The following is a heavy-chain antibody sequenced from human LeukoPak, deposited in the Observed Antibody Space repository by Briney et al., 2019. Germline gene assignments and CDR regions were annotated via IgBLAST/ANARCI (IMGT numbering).Heavy chain of an antibody. V-gene: IGHV3-21*01. Sequence: GGSLRLSCAASGFTFSSYSMNWVRQAPGKGLEWVSSISSSSSYIYYADSVKGRFTISRDNAKNSLYLQMNSLRAEDTAVYYCAGGKDWLFTLNYYFDYWGQGTLVTVSS. D-gene: IGHD3/OR15-3a*01. CDR2: ISSSSSYI. CDR1: GFTFSSYS. J-gene: IGHJ4*02. CDR3: AGGKDWLFTLNYYFDY.